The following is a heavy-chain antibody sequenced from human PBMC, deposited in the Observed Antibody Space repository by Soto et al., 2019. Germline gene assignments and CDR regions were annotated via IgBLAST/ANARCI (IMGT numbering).Heavy chain of an antibody. V-gene: IGHV4-4*01. D-gene: IGHD2-8*01. CDR2: IFNRGSA. CDR1: GGSIITNHW. Sequence: SLTCDVSGGSIITNHWWTWVRQAPGKGLEWIGEIFNRGSAHHNPSLKSRVTLSVDKSKNQISLNLTSVTAADTAVYFCASKNFTRSVCKPFDIWGLGTLVTVSS. J-gene: IGHJ4*02. CDR3: ASKNFTRSVCKPFDI.